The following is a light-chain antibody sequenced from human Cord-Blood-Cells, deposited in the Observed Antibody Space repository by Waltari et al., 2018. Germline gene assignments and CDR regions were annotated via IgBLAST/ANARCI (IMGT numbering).Light chain of an antibody. CDR1: TRDVGGYHL. Sequence: QSALTQPAPVSGSPGQAITTPRTGTTRDVGGYHLVPLYQQHPGKAPTLRIYEGSQRPSGFSNRFSGSKSGDTASLTISGLQAEDEADYYCCAYAGSWVFGGGTKLTVL. CDR3: CAYAGSWV. V-gene: IGLV2-23*01. CDR2: EGS. J-gene: IGLJ3*02.